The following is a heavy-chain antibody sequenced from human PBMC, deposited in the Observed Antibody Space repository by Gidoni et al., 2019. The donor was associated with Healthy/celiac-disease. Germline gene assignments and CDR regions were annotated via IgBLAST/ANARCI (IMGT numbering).Heavy chain of an antibody. J-gene: IGHJ6*02. CDR3: GRANYYYGMDV. CDR2: IKSKTDGGTT. V-gene: IGHV3-15*01. CDR1: GFTFSNAW. Sequence: EVQLVESGGGLVKPGGSLRLSCAASGFTFSNAWMSWVRQAPGKGLEWVGRIKSKTDGGTTDYAAPVKGRFTISRDDSKNTLYLQMNSLKTEDTAVYYCGRANYYYGMDVWGQGTTVTVSS.